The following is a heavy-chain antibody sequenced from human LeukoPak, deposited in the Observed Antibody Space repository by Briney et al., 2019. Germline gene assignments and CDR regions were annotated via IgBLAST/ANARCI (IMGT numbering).Heavy chain of an antibody. CDR3: ARAKAAAGIDYFDY. CDR1: CASISDYY. D-gene: IGHD6-13*01. CDR2: IYYSGST. Sequence: SETLSLTCTVSCASISDYYWDWIRQPRGEGLEWIGYIYYSGSTNYNTSLKSRVTISVDTSKNQFSLQLSSVTAADTAVYYCARAKAAAGIDYFDYWGQGTLVTVSS. V-gene: IGHV4-59*13. J-gene: IGHJ4*02.